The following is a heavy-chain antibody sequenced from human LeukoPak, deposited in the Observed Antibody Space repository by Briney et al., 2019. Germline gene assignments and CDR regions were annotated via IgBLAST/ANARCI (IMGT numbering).Heavy chain of an antibody. D-gene: IGHD6-6*01. V-gene: IGHV4-34*01. CDR2: INHSGST. Sequence: SETLSLTCAVYGGSFSGYYWSWIRQPPGKGLEWIGEINHSGSTNYNPSLKSRVTISVDTSKNQFSLKLSSVTAADTAVYYCARHEARNNWFDPWGQGTLVTVSS. CDR3: ARHEARNNWFDP. CDR1: GGSFSGYY. J-gene: IGHJ5*02.